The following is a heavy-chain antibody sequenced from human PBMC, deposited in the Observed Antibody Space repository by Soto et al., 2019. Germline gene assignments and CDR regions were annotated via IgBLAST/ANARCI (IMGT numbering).Heavy chain of an antibody. CDR3: AREAESVVGASYYYFYGMDV. CDR1: GFTFSNYA. D-gene: IGHD1-26*01. V-gene: IGHV3-30*09. CDR2: ISSAGSNR. J-gene: IGHJ6*02. Sequence: QVQLVESGGGVVQPGRSLRLSCAASGFTFSNYAIHWVRQAPGKGLEWLALISSAGSNRYYADSAMCRFAISRDNSKSTSYLQMNSLRTEDTAVYFCAREAESVVGASYYYFYGMDVWGQGTTVTVSS.